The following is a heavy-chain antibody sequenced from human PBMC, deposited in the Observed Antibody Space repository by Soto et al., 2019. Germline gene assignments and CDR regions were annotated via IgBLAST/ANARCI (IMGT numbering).Heavy chain of an antibody. Sequence: QITLKESGPTLVKPTQTLTLTCTFSGFSLTTYGVGVGWVRQPPRKALEWLALIYWDDDKRYSPSLKSRLTITKDTSKIPVVLTMTNMDPVDTATYYCAHRRAWPDCFDYWGQGTLVTVSS. V-gene: IGHV2-5*02. CDR2: IYWDDDK. J-gene: IGHJ4*02. CDR1: GFSLTTYGVG. CDR3: AHRRAWPDCFDY.